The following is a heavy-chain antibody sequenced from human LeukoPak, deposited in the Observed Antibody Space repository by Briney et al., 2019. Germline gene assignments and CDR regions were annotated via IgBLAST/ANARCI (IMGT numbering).Heavy chain of an antibody. CDR2: IKQDASET. CDR3: ARGRPTWNDGYFDY. Sequence: PGGSLGLSCAASGFTFSSYWMNWVRQAPGKGLEWVANIKQDASETHYVDSVMGRFTISRDNAKNSLFLQMNSLRAEDTAVYYCARGRPTWNDGYFDYWGQGTLVTASS. V-gene: IGHV3-7*04. D-gene: IGHD1-1*01. CDR1: GFTFSSYW. J-gene: IGHJ4*02.